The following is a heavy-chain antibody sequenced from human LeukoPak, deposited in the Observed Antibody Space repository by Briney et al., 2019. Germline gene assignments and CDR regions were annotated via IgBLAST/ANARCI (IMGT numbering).Heavy chain of an antibody. CDR1: GGPINSYY. CDR2: IYYSGST. V-gene: IGHV4-59*08. CDR3: ARHSSSGSYYLPFDY. Sequence: SETLSLTCTVSGGPINSYYWSWIRQPPGKGLEWIGYIYYSGSTNYNPSLKSRVTISVDTSKNQFSLKLSSVTAADTAVYYCARHSSSGSYYLPFDYWGQGTLVTVSS. D-gene: IGHD3-10*01. J-gene: IGHJ4*02.